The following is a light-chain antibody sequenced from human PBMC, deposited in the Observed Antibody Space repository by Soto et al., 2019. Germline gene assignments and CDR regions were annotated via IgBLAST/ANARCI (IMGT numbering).Light chain of an antibody. J-gene: IGLJ3*02. CDR1: TGAVTSGYY. CDR2: STN. V-gene: IGLV7-43*01. CDR3: LLHYDGAHVWV. Sequence: QAVVTQEPSLTVSPGGTVTLTCASNTGAVTSGYYASWFQQKPGQAPRALIYSTNSKHSWTPARFSGSLLGGKAALTLSGVQPEDEADYYCLLHYDGAHVWVFGGGTKLTVL.